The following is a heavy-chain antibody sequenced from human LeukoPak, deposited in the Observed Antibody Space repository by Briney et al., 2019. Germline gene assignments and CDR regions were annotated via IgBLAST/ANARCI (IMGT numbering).Heavy chain of an antibody. Sequence: GGSLRLSCAASGITVSSNYMSWVRQAPGKGLEWVSVLYSGGSTYYVDSVKGRFTISRDNSKNTLYLQMNSLRAEDTAMYFCARIITGDLDYWGQGALVTVSS. CDR1: GITVSSNY. CDR2: LYSGGST. V-gene: IGHV3-66*01. D-gene: IGHD7-27*01. CDR3: ARIITGDLDY. J-gene: IGHJ4*02.